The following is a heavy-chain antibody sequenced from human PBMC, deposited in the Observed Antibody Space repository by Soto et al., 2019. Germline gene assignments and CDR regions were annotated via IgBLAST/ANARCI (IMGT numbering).Heavy chain of an antibody. J-gene: IGHJ5*02. CDR1: GGSITTYY. V-gene: IGHV4-59*08. D-gene: IGHD2-2*01. CDR2: VYYSGTT. Sequence: SETLSLTCTVSGGSITTYYWSWIRQPPGKGLEWIGYVYYSGTTNYNPSLKSRVTISVDTSKNQFSLKLNSVTAADTAVYYCARVLDCSTTSCYWLDPWGQGTLVTVSS. CDR3: ARVLDCSTTSCYWLDP.